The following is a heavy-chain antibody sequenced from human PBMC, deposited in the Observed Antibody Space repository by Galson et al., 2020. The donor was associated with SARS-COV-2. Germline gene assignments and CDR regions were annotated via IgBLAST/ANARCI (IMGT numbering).Heavy chain of an antibody. V-gene: IGHV3-13*05. J-gene: IGHJ6*03. CDR3: ARGGVTGTRDYMDV. D-gene: IGHD1-7*01. Sequence: GGSLRLSCAASGFTFSGYDMHWVRQAKGKGLEWVATIGTAGDPSYPGSVKGRFTISRENAKNSLHLQMISLRAGDTAVYYCARGGVTGTRDYMDVWGKGTTVTVSS. CDR2: IGTAGDP. CDR1: GFTFSGYD.